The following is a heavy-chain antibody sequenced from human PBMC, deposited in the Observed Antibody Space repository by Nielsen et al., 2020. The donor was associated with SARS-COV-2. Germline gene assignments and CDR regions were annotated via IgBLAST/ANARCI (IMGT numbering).Heavy chain of an antibody. D-gene: IGHD1-1*01. CDR3: ARAAYYNWNDHITVAMDV. CDR1: GFTFSSYA. V-gene: IGHV3-64D*06. Sequence: GGSLRLSCSASGFTFSSYAMHWVRQAPGKGLEYVSAISSNGGSTYYADSVKGRFTISRDNSKNTLYLQMSSLRAEDTAVYYCARAAYYNWNDHITVAMDVWGQGTTVTVSS. CDR2: ISSNGGST. J-gene: IGHJ6*02.